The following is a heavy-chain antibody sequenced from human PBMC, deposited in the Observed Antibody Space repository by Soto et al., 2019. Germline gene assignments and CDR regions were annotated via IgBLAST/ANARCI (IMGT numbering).Heavy chain of an antibody. CDR1: GFTFSSYA. CDR2: ISGSGGST. D-gene: IGHD6-19*01. Sequence: GGSLRLSCAASGFTFSSYAMSWVRQAPGKRLEWVSAISGSGGSTYYADSVKGRFTISRDNSKNTLYLQMNSLRAEDTAVYYCAKLTGYSSGWDFDYWGQGTLVTVSS. CDR3: AKLTGYSSGWDFDY. V-gene: IGHV3-23*01. J-gene: IGHJ4*02.